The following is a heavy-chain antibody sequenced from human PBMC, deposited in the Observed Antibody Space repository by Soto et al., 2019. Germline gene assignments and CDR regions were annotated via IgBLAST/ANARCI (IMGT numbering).Heavy chain of an antibody. Sequence: ASVKVSCKASGGTFSTHAIIWVRQAPGHGLEWMGGIIPISGTTYYTQKFQGRVTITADEPTSTAFMELSSLKSDGTAVFYCARGYCSGGNCYSGMDVWGQGTMVTVSS. D-gene: IGHD2-15*01. CDR2: IIPISGTT. J-gene: IGHJ6*02. CDR3: ARGYCSGGNCYSGMDV. CDR1: GGTFSTHA. V-gene: IGHV1-69*13.